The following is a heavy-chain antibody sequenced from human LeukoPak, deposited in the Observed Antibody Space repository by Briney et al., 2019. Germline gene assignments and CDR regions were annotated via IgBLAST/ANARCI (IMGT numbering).Heavy chain of an antibody. V-gene: IGHV3-23*01. CDR3: AKGGYSGYRPLIFFDS. Sequence: HAGGSLRLSCAASGFTFSSYGMHWVRQAPGKGLEWVSGISANGRITFYGDSLKGRFNISRDNSKATLYLQVYSLRAEDTARYYCAKGGYSGYRPLIFFDSWGQGALVTVSS. CDR2: ISANGRIT. J-gene: IGHJ4*02. CDR1: GFTFSSYG. D-gene: IGHD5-12*01.